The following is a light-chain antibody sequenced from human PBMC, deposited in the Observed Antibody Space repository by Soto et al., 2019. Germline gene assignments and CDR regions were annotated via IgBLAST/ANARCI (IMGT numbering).Light chain of an antibody. CDR2: GAS. CDR1: ESVSTN. V-gene: IGKV3-15*01. J-gene: IGKJ1*01. CDR3: QQYSIWRT. Sequence: EIVMTHSPATLSLSPVERATLSCRASESVSTNLAWYQQKAGQAPRLLIYGASTRATGIPARFSGSGSGTEFTLTISSLQSEDFAVYYCQQYSIWRTFGQGTKVDIK.